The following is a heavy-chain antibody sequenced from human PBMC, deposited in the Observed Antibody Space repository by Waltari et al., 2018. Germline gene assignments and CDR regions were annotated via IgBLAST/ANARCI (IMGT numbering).Heavy chain of an antibody. V-gene: IGHV3-30*18. D-gene: IGHD2-2*01. CDR1: GFPFINYG. J-gene: IGHJ4*02. CDR2: ISYDGSDK. CDR3: AEDLYCTSTSCQDF. Sequence: QVQLVESGGGVVQPGRYLRLSVAAPGFPFINYGLQWVRQAPGKGLEWVALISYDGSDKYYADSVKGRFTISRDNSRNTLYLQMNSLRAEDTAVYYCAEDLYCTSTSCQDFWGQGTLVTVSS.